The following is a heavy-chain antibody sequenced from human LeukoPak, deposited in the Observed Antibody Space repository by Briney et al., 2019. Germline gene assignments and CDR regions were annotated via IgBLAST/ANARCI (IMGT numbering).Heavy chain of an antibody. J-gene: IGHJ4*02. V-gene: IGHV1-18*01. Sequence: ASVKVSCKASGYTFTSYGISWVRQAPGPGLERMGWISAYNGNTNYAQKLQGRVTMTTDTSTSTAYVELRSLRSADTAVYYCARDIVVVPAAILPHFDYWGQGTLVTVSS. CDR2: ISAYNGNT. CDR1: GYTFTSYG. D-gene: IGHD2-2*01. CDR3: ARDIVVVPAAILPHFDY.